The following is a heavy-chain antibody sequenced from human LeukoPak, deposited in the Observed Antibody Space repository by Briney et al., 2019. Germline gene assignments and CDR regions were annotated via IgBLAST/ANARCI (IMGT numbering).Heavy chain of an antibody. Sequence: PETLSLTCTVYGGSFSGYYWSWIRQPPGKGLEWIGEINHSGSTNYNPSLKSRVTISVDTSKNQFSLKLSSVTAADTAVYYCARALGTSFDYWGQGTLVTVSS. CDR3: ARALGTSFDY. J-gene: IGHJ4*02. CDR2: INHSGST. D-gene: IGHD7-27*01. CDR1: GGSFSGYY. V-gene: IGHV4-34*01.